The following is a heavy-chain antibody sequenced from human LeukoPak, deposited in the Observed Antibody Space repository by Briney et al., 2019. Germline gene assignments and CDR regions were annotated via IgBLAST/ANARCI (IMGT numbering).Heavy chain of an antibody. J-gene: IGHJ4*02. Sequence: SETLSLTCTVSGGSISSYYRTWIRQPPGKGLEWIGYIYYSGSTNYNPSLKSRVTMSVDTSKNQFSLKLSSVTAADTAVYYCATSGYSSGWYFGYWGQGTLVTVSS. V-gene: IGHV4-59*01. CDR2: IYYSGST. CDR3: ATSGYSSGWYFGY. CDR1: GGSISSYY. D-gene: IGHD6-19*01.